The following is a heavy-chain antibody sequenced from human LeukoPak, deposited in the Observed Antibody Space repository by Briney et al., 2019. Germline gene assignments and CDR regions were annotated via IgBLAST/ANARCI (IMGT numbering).Heavy chain of an antibody. Sequence: GGSLRLSCKASGFMFSSLGMQWVRQAPGEGLEWVGMICPVGGVEDYAHNFKGRFTISRDNSTNTLYLQMNSLRDDDTAVYYCAKEGDQFRGYLDAWGIGTTVTVSS. CDR3: AKEGDQFRGYLDA. V-gene: IGHV3-33*06. CDR1: GFMFSSLG. CDR2: ICPVGGVE. D-gene: IGHD3-16*01. J-gene: IGHJ6*03.